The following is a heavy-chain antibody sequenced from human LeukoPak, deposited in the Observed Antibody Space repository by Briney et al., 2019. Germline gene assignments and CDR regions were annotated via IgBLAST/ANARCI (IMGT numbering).Heavy chain of an antibody. CDR3: ARVSYED. D-gene: IGHD3-3*01. CDR2: IYNSGNT. J-gene: IGHJ4*02. V-gene: IGHV3-53*01. CDR1: GFTVSTNY. Sequence: GGSLRLSCAASGFTVSTNYMTWVRQAPGKGLECVSVIYNSGNTYYADSVKGRFTISRDSSKNTLFLQMDSLRAEDTAVYYCARVSYEDWGQGTLVTVSS.